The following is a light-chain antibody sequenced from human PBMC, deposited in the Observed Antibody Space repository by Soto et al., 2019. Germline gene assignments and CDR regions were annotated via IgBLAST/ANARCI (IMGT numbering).Light chain of an antibody. Sequence: DTQMTQSPSTLSASVGDRVTISCRASESISTWLAWYQQKPGKAPNLLIPKASSLESGAPSRFSGSGSGTEFTLTISSLQPDDFATYYCQQYNAYPLTFGGGTKVEIK. CDR3: QQYNAYPLT. CDR1: ESISTW. CDR2: KAS. V-gene: IGKV1-5*03. J-gene: IGKJ4*01.